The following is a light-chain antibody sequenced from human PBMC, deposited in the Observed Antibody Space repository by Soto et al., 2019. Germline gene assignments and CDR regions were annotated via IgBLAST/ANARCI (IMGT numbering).Light chain of an antibody. V-gene: IGLV1-51*02. Sequence: SVLTHPRTESAAPRQQVTISCSGSSSNIGNNYVSWYQQLPGTAPKLLIYENNKRPSGIPDRFSGSKSGTSATLGITGLQTGDEADYYCASWDDNLNAFVFGTGTKVTVL. CDR2: ENN. CDR1: SSNIGNNY. J-gene: IGLJ1*01. CDR3: ASWDDNLNAFV.